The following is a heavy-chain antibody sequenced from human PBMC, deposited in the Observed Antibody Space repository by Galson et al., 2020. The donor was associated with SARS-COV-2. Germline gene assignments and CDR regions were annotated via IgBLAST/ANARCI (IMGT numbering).Heavy chain of an antibody. V-gene: IGHV3-7*03. J-gene: IGHJ6*02. CDR1: GFTFSSYW. Sequence: TGGSLRLSCAASGFTFSSYWMSWVRQAPGTGLEWVANIKQDGSEKYYVDSVKGRFTISRDNAKNSLYLQMNSLRAEDTAVYYCARDGGWTAAAGTYYYYGMDVWGQGTTVTVSS. CDR3: ARDGGWTAAAGTYYYYGMDV. CDR2: IKQDGSEK. D-gene: IGHD6-13*01.